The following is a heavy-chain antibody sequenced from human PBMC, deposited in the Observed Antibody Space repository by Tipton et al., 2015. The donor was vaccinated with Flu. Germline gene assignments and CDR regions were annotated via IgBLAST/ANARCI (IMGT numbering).Heavy chain of an antibody. V-gene: IGHV1-18*01. Sequence: QVQLVQSGGEVKKPGASVKVSCKTSGYTFTNYGISWVRQAPGQGLEWMGWIGGFSGNSNYSQNFQDRVTMTTHTSTSTAYMDLRSLKSDDTAVYYCARDFECPNGVCYYVNLDYWGQGTLVTVSS. CDR1: GYTFTNYG. CDR3: ARDFECPNGVCYYVNLDY. D-gene: IGHD2-8*01. CDR2: IGGFSGNS. J-gene: IGHJ4*02.